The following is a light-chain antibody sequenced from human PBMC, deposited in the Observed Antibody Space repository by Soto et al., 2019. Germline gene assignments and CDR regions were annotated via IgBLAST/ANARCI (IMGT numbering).Light chain of an antibody. Sequence: DIQITQSPSTLSASVGDRVTITCRASQSISSWLAWYQQKQGKPPKILMYDASSLASGVPSRFRGSGSGTEFTLTISRLQPDDFATYYCQQYNSYSWTFGQGTKVDIK. J-gene: IGKJ1*01. CDR3: QQYNSYSWT. CDR1: QSISSW. CDR2: DAS. V-gene: IGKV1-5*01.